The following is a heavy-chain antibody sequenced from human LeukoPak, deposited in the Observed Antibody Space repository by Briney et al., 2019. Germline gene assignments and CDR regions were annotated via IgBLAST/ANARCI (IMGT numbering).Heavy chain of an antibody. CDR2: IYHSGST. CDR3: ARVYDPYHESTRGPFDI. V-gene: IGHV4-39*07. J-gene: IGHJ3*02. D-gene: IGHD1-1*01. CDR1: GGSISSSSYY. Sequence: PSETLSLTCTVSGGSISSSSYYWGWIRQPPGKGLEWIGSIYHSGSTDYNPSLKSRVTISVDRSNNQFSLKLTSVTAADTALYYCARVYDPYHESTRGPFDIWGQGTMVIVSS.